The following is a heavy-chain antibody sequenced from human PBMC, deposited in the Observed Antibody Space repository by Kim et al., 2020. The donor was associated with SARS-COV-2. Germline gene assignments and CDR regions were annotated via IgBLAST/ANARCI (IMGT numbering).Heavy chain of an antibody. CDR1: GYSFTSYW. D-gene: IGHD7-27*01. V-gene: IGHV5-51*01. Sequence: GESLKISCKGSGYSFTSYWIGWVRQMPGKGLEYMGIIYPRDSDTRYSPSFQGQVTISADKSINTAYLQWSSLEASDTAIYFCARHRLDLGRYFDYWGQGTLVTVSS. CDR2: IYPRDSDT. CDR3: ARHRLDLGRYFDY. J-gene: IGHJ4*02.